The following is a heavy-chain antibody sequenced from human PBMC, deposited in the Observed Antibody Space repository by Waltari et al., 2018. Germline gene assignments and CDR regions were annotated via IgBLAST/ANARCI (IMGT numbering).Heavy chain of an antibody. CDR1: GGSFSGYY. CDR3: ARGQGIALGLGYYYYGMDV. Sequence: QVQLQQWGAGLLKPSETLSLTCAVYGGSFSGYYWSWIRQPPGKGLEWIGEINHSGSTNYNPSLKSRVTISVDTSKNQCSLKLSSVTAADTAVYYCARGQGIALGLGYYYYGMDVWGQGTTVTVSS. CDR2: INHSGST. D-gene: IGHD6-13*01. J-gene: IGHJ6*02. V-gene: IGHV4-34*01.